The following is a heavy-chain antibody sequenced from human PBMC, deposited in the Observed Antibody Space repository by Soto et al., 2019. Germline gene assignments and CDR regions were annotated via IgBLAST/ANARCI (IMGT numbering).Heavy chain of an antibody. CDR3: ARLDGEEGLFDP. V-gene: IGHV4-34*01. CDR2: INHSGST. D-gene: IGHD2-21*01. J-gene: IGHJ5*02. CDR1: GGSFSGYY. Sequence: QVQLQQWGAGLLKPSETLSLTCAVYGGSFSGYYWSWIRQPPGKGLERIGEINHSGSTNYNPSLKSRVTTSVDTSKNQVSRKLSSVTAADTAVYYCARLDGEEGLFDPWGQGTLVTVSS.